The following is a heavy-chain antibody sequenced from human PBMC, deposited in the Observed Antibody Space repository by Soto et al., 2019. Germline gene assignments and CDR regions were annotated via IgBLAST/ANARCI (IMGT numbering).Heavy chain of an antibody. D-gene: IGHD3-10*01. V-gene: IGHV3-30*18. J-gene: IGHJ6*02. CDR2: ISYDGSDK. CDR1: GLTFNNYD. Sequence: VQLVESGAALIQPGGSLRLSCAASGLTFNNYDMHWVRQAPGKGLEWVAVISYDGSDKYYGDSVKGRFTISRDNSKNTLYLQMNSLRGDDTAVYYCAKDRGHYGSGSYYGTLHYYGMVVWGQGTTVTVSS. CDR3: AKDRGHYGSGSYYGTLHYYGMVV.